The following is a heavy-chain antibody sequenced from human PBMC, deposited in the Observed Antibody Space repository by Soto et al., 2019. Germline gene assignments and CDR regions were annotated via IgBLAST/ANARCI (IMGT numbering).Heavy chain of an antibody. J-gene: IGHJ6*02. CDR2: IIPIFGTA. D-gene: IGHD5-18*01. V-gene: IGHV1-69*13. CDR3: ARSRALWLVGMDV. CDR1: GGTFSSYA. Sequence: SVKVSCKASGGTFSSYAISWVRQAPGQGLEWMGGIIPIFGTANYAQKFQGRVTITADESTSTAYMELSSLRSEDTAVYYCARSRALWLVGMDVCGQGTTVTVSS.